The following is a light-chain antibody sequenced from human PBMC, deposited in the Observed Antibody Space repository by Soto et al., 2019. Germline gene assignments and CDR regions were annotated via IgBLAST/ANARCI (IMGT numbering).Light chain of an antibody. CDR2: EVN. V-gene: IGLV2-8*01. J-gene: IGLJ3*02. CDR3: TSSAGSNILV. Sequence: QSALTQPPSASGSPGQSVTISCTGTSSDVGAYNYVSWYQQYPGKAPKLMIYEVNKRPSGVPDRFSGSKSGKTASLTVSGLQHEDEDDYHCTSSAGSNILVFGGGTKVTVL. CDR1: SSDVGAYNY.